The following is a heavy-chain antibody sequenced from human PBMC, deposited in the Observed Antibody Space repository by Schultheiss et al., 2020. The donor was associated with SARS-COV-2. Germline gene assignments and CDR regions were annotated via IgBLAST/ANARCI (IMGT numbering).Heavy chain of an antibody. CDR2: IYHSGST. CDR1: GGSISSSNW. V-gene: IGHV4-4*02. J-gene: IGHJ2*01. Sequence: SETLSLTCAVSGGSISSSNWWSWVRQPPGKGLEWIGEIYHSGSTNYNPSLKSRVTISVDRSKNQFSLKLSSVTAADTAVYYCARGSGGQWLPRVGYFDLWGRGTLVTVSS. CDR3: ARGSGGQWLPRVGYFDL. D-gene: IGHD6-19*01.